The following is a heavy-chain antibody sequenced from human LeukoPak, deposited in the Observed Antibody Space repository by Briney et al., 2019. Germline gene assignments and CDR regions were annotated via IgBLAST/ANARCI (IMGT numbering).Heavy chain of an antibody. J-gene: IGHJ3*02. CDR2: ISGSGGST. Sequence: GGSLRLSCAASGSTFSSYAMSWVRQVPGKGLEWVSAISGSGGSTYYADSVKGRFTISRDNSKNTLYLQTNSLRAEDTAVYYCAKDPPYSSSWTDAFDIWGQGTMVTVSS. V-gene: IGHV3-23*01. D-gene: IGHD6-13*01. CDR3: AKDPPYSSSWTDAFDI. CDR1: GSTFSSYA.